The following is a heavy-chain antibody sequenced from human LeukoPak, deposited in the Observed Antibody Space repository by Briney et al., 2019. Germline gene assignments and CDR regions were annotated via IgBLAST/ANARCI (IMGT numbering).Heavy chain of an antibody. CDR2: ISYDGSNK. CDR3: ARRPVVPARGYYGMDV. Sequence: GRSLRLSCAASGFTFSSYAMHWVRQAPGKGLKWVAVISYDGSNKYYADSVKGRFTISRDNSKNTLYLQMNSLRAEDTAVYYCARRPVVPARGYYGMDVWGQGTTVTVSS. CDR1: GFTFSSYA. J-gene: IGHJ6*02. D-gene: IGHD2-2*01. V-gene: IGHV3-30-3*01.